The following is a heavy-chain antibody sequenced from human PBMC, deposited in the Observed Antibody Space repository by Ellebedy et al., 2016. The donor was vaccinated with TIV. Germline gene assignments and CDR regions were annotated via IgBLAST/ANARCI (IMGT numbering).Heavy chain of an antibody. V-gene: IGHV4-59*02. CDR3: VRFDYDVEGYYGLDV. CDR1: GGSVSRFS. Sequence: SETLSLTXTVSGGSVSRFSWTWIRQVPGKGLEWIGYFFFSGDTEYNPSFKSRVTMSVDTSKNLFFLNMTSMTAADTAIYYCVRFDYDVEGYYGLDVWGQGTTVIVS. D-gene: IGHD3-16*01. J-gene: IGHJ6*02. CDR2: FFFSGDT.